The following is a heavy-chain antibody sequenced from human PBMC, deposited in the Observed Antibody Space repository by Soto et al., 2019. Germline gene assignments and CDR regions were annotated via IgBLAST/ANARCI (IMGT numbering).Heavy chain of an antibody. Sequence: QVQLVQSGAEVKKPGSSVKVSCKASGGTFSSYAISWVRQAPGQGLEWMGGNIPIFGTANYAQKFQGRVTITADESTSTAYMELSSLRSEDTAVYYCARDLWEGGYSYGYYYGMDVWGQGTTVTVSS. D-gene: IGHD5-18*01. CDR3: ARDLWEGGYSYGYYYGMDV. J-gene: IGHJ6*02. CDR1: GGTFSSYA. V-gene: IGHV1-69*01. CDR2: NIPIFGTA.